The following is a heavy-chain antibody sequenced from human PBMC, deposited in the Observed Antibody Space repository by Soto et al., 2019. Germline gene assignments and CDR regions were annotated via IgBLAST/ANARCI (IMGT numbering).Heavy chain of an antibody. J-gene: IGHJ6*02. CDR2: IDPSDSYT. Sequence: GESLKISCEGSGYSFTSYWISWVRQMPGKGQEWMGRIDPSDSYTNYSPSFQGHVTISAAKSISTAYLQWSSLKASDTDMYYCARSVGGYGAYYDYYGMDVWGQGATVTVS. CDR3: ARSVGGYGAYYDYYGMDV. V-gene: IGHV5-10-1*01. CDR1: GYSFTSYW. D-gene: IGHD5-12*01.